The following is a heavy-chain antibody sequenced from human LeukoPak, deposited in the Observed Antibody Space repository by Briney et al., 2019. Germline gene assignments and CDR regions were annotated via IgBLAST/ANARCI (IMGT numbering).Heavy chain of an antibody. J-gene: IGHJ4*02. Sequence: PGGSLRLSCAASGFTFSYYRMSWIRQAPGKGLEWISYMSGSSNIKHFADSVKGRFNISRDNAKESLYLQMDSLRDEDTAFYFCAREIFYGSGTQSFDYWGQGTLVTVSS. CDR3: AREIFYGSGTQSFDY. CDR1: GFTFSYYR. V-gene: IGHV3-48*02. D-gene: IGHD3-10*01. CDR2: MSGSSNIK.